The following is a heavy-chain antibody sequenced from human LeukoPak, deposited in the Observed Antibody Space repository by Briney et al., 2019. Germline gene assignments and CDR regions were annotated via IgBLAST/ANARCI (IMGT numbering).Heavy chain of an antibody. J-gene: IGHJ5*02. Sequence: ASAKVFCKASGYRFKSYNIHWLRQAPGQGLEWLGWINPNNGGTKYAQKFQGRVTMTTDTSINTAYMEVSGLRSDDAAVFYCARGDYGDNVEGVRLDPWGQGTLVTVSS. CDR1: GYRFKSYN. CDR2: INPNNGGT. V-gene: IGHV1-2*02. D-gene: IGHD2-21*02. CDR3: ARGDYGDNVEGVRLDP.